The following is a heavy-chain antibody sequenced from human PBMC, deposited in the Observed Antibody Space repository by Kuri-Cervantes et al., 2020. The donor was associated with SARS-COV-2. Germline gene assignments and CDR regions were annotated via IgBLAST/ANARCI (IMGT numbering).Heavy chain of an antibody. D-gene: IGHD3-10*01. CDR1: RHSFTDSS. Sequence: ACVKVSCKASRHSFTDSSIHWVRQAPGQGLEWMGRINPNTGGRMYAQRCQGWVTMNRDTSLTTAYMELGRMTSDDPAVYCCARGEGVRGLRVMLKRREVGPLEFWGQGTLVTVSS. CDR3: ARGEGVRGLRVMLKRREVGPLEF. CDR2: INPNTGGR. J-gene: IGHJ4*02. V-gene: IGHV1-2*04.